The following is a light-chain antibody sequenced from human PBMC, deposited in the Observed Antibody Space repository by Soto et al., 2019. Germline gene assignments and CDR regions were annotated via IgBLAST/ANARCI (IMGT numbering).Light chain of an antibody. J-gene: IGLJ1*01. CDR2: DVS. CDR1: SSDVGGYNY. Sequence: QSVLTQPASVSGSPGQSITISWTGTSSDVGGYNYVSWYQQHPGKAPKPIIYDVSNRPSGVSNRFSGSKSGNTASLTISGLQAEDEAEYYCSSYTSSSVLVFGTGTKVTIL. V-gene: IGLV2-14*01. CDR3: SSYTSSSVLV.